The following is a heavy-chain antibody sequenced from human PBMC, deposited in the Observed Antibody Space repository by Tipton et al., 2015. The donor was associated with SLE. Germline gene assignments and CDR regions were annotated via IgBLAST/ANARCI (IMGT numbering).Heavy chain of an antibody. Sequence: TLSLTCTVSGGSISSYYWSWIRQPPGKGLEWIGYIYYSGSTNYNPSLKSRVTISVDTSKNQLSLKLTSVTAADTAVYYCARVPDSSRRRFDPWGQGTLVTVSS. J-gene: IGHJ5*02. D-gene: IGHD3-22*01. CDR1: GGSISSYY. V-gene: IGHV4-59*01. CDR2: IYYSGST. CDR3: ARVPDSSRRRFDP.